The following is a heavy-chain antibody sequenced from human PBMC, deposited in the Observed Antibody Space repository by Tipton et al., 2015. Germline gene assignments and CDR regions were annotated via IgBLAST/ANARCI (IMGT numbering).Heavy chain of an antibody. CDR1: GGSIANSRYS. CDR3: ARAPVVAATPEYPYYYYGMDV. D-gene: IGHD2-15*01. CDR2: MYYSGST. V-gene: IGHV4-39*01. Sequence: TLSLTCTVSGGSIANSRYSWGWVRQPPGKGLEYIGSMYYSGSTYYNPSLKSRVTLSVDMFKDQFSLNVTSVTAADTAVYYCARAPVVAATPEYPYYYYGMDVWGQGTTVTVSS. J-gene: IGHJ6*02.